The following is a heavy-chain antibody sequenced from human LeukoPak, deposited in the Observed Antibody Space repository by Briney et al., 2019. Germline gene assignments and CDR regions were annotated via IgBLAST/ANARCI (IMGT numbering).Heavy chain of an antibody. CDR3: AKGALDGYIAYYYYYYMDV. J-gene: IGHJ6*03. D-gene: IGHD5-24*01. Sequence: GGSLRLSCAASGFTFSSYAMSWVRQAPGKGLEWVSAISGSGGSTYYADSVKGRFTISRDNSKNTLYLQMNSLRAEDTAVYYCAKGALDGYIAYYYYYYMDVWGKGTTVTVSS. V-gene: IGHV3-23*01. CDR2: ISGSGGST. CDR1: GFTFSSYA.